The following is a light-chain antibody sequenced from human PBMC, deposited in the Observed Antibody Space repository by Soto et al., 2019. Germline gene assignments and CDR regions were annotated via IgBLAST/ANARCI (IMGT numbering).Light chain of an antibody. V-gene: IGKV4-1*01. CDR3: HQYYSIPLT. Sequence: DIVMTQSPDSLAVSLGERATINCKSSQSVLHSSNNKNYLAWYQQKPGQPPKLLIYWASTRESGVPDRFSGSGSGTDFTLAISSLQAEDVAVYYCHQYYSIPLTFGGGTKVDIK. CDR1: QSVLHSSNNKNY. CDR2: WAS. J-gene: IGKJ4*01.